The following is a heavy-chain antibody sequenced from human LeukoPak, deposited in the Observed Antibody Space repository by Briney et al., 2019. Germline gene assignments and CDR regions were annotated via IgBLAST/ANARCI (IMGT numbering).Heavy chain of an antibody. D-gene: IGHD2-21*02. J-gene: IGHJ4*02. Sequence: PGGSLRLSCAASGFTFSSYAMSWVRQAPGKGLEWVSAIRGSGGSTYYADSVKGRFTISRDNSKNTMYLQMNSLRAEDTAVYYCAKDEFCGGDCYYSNWGQGTLVTVSS. V-gene: IGHV3-23*01. CDR3: AKDEFCGGDCYYSN. CDR2: IRGSGGST. CDR1: GFTFSSYA.